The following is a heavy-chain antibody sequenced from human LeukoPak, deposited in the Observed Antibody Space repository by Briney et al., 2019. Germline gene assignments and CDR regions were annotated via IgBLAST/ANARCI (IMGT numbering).Heavy chain of an antibody. J-gene: IGHJ4*02. Sequence: SGGSLRLSCAASGFTFSSYGMHWVRQAPGKGLEWVAVISYDGSNKYYADSVKGRFTISRDNSKNTLYLQMNSLRAEDTAVYYCAKDEGYFDYRGQGTLVTVSS. CDR1: GFTFSSYG. CDR2: ISYDGSNK. V-gene: IGHV3-30*18. CDR3: AKDEGYFDY.